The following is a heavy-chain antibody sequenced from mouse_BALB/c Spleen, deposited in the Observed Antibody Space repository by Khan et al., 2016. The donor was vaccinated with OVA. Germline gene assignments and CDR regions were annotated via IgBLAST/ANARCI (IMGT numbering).Heavy chain of an antibody. D-gene: IGHD1-2*01. CDR3: AREDYDGYGFAY. V-gene: IGHV9-4*02. Sequence: QIQLVQSGPELKKPGETVRISCKASGYTFTTAGMQWVQKMPGKGLKWIGWINTHSGLPNYAEDSKGRSAFSLETSASTAYLQISNLKIDDTATYFCAREDYDGYGFAYWGQGTLVTVSP. CDR2: INTHSGLP. J-gene: IGHJ3*01. CDR1: GYTFTTAG.